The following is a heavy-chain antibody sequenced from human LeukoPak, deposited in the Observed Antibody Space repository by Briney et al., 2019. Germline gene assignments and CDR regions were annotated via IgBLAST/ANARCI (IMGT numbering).Heavy chain of an antibody. D-gene: IGHD3-22*01. CDR1: GFTFSSYS. J-gene: IGHJ5*02. V-gene: IGHV3-21*01. CDR3: ARDHSNLYYYDSSGA. Sequence: GGSLRLSCAASGFTFSSYSMNWVRQAPGKGLEWVSSISSSSSCIYYADSVKGRFTISRDNAKNSLCLQMNSLRAEDTAVYYCARDHSNLYYYDSSGAWGQGTLVTVSS. CDR2: ISSSSSCI.